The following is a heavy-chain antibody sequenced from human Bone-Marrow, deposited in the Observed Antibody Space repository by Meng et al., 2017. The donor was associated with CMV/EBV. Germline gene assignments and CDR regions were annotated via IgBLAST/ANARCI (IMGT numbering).Heavy chain of an antibody. J-gene: IGHJ3*02. CDR3: ARHVGGTIFGVANDVFDI. CDR1: GGSIRGSSYY. V-gene: IGHV4-39*01. D-gene: IGHD3-3*01. Sequence: SETLSLTCTVPGGSIRGSSYYWGWIRQPPGKGLEWIGSIYYIGSTYYNPSLKSRVTISVDTSKNQFSLKLSSVTAADTAVYYCARHVGGTIFGVANDVFDIWGQGTMVTVS. CDR2: IYYIGST.